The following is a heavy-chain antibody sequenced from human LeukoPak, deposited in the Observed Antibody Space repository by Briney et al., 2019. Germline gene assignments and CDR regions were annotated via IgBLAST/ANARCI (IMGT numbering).Heavy chain of an antibody. CDR1: GYTFTSYD. CDR2: MNPNSGNT. J-gene: IGHJ6*02. Sequence: ASVKVSCKASGYTFTSYDINWVRQATGQGLEWMGWMNPNSGNTGYAQKFQGRVTMTRNTSISTAYMELSSLRSEDTVVYYCARGPDGTYYDFWSGYWNYYYYGMDVWGQGTTVTVSS. V-gene: IGHV1-8*01. D-gene: IGHD3-3*01. CDR3: ARGPDGTYYDFWSGYWNYYYYGMDV.